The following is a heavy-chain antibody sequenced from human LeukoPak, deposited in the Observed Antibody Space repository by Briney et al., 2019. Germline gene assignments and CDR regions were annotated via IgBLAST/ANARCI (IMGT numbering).Heavy chain of an antibody. V-gene: IGHV3-74*03. Sequence: GGSLRLSCAVSGFTVSTCCMHWVRQAPGRELVWVSRFDLDGTSTTYADSVKGRFTISRDNSKNTLYLQMNSLRAEDTAVYYCAKDSEHDFWNYYYGMDVWGQGTTVTVSS. J-gene: IGHJ6*02. CDR1: GFTVSTCC. D-gene: IGHD3-3*01. CDR3: AKDSEHDFWNYYYGMDV. CDR2: FDLDGTST.